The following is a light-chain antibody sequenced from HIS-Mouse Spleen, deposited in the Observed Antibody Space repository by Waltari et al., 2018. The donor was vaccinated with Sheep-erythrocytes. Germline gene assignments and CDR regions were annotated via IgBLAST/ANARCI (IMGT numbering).Light chain of an antibody. CDR1: SSDAGCYNY. CDR3: SSYTSSSTQV. Sequence: QSALTQPASVSGSPGQSITISCTGTSSDAGCYNYVSWYQQHPGKAPKLMIYEVSNRPSGVSNRFSGSKSGNTASLTISGLQAEDEADYYCSSYTSSSTQVFGGGTKLTVL. CDR2: EVS. V-gene: IGLV2-14*01. J-gene: IGLJ2*01.